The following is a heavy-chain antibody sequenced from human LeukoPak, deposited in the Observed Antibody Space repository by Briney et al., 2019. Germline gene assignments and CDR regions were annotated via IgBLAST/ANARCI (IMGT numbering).Heavy chain of an antibody. J-gene: IGHJ4*02. CDR3: ARLTDYGGNSDYFDY. V-gene: IGHV3-11*04. D-gene: IGHD4-23*01. CDR1: GFAFSDYY. CDR2: ISSSGSTI. Sequence: PGGSLRLSCAASGFAFSDYYMSWVRQAPGKGLEWVSYISSSGSTIYYADSVKGRFTISRDNAKNSLYLQMNSLRAEDTAVYYCARLTDYGGNSDYFDYWGQGTLVTVSS.